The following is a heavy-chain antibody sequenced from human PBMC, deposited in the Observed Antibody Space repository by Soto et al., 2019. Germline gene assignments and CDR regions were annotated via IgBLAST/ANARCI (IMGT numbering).Heavy chain of an antibody. CDR1: GYTFTSYA. CDR3: ARDSWPYDYGSGSYMTPTYYYGMDV. J-gene: IGHJ6*02. CDR2: INAGNGNT. Sequence: ASVKVSCKASGYTFTSYAMHWVRQAPGQRLEWMGWINAGNGNTKYSQKFQGRVTITRDTSASTAYMELSSLRSEDTAVYYCARDSWPYDYGSGSYMTPTYYYGMDVWGQGTTVTVSS. V-gene: IGHV1-3*01. D-gene: IGHD3-10*01.